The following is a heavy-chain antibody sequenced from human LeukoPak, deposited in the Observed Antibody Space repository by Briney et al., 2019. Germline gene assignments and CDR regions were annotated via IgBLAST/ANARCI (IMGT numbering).Heavy chain of an antibody. CDR3: ARDLSCSRTSCYPYGAYYYYGMDV. CDR1: GYTLTSYG. Sequence: ASVKVSCKASGYTLTSYGISWVRQAPGQGLEWMGWISAYNGNTNYAQKLQGRVTMTTDTSTSTAYMELRSLRSDDTAVYYCARDLSCSRTSCYPYGAYYYYGMDVWGQGTTVTVSS. J-gene: IGHJ6*02. V-gene: IGHV1-18*01. D-gene: IGHD2-2*01. CDR2: ISAYNGNT.